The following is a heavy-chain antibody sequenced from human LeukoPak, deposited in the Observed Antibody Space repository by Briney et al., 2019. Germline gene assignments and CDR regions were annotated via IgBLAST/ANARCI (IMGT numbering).Heavy chain of an antibody. V-gene: IGHV1-58*02. D-gene: IGHD3-10*01. CDR1: GFTFTSSA. CDR2: IVVGSGNT. J-gene: IGHJ4*02. CDR3: AAKWFSTMDYDY. Sequence: SVKVSCKASGFTFTSSAMQWVRQARGQRLEWIGWIVVGSGNTNYAQKFQERVTITRDMSTSTAYMELSSLRSEDTAVYHCAAKWFSTMDYDYWGQGTLVTVSS.